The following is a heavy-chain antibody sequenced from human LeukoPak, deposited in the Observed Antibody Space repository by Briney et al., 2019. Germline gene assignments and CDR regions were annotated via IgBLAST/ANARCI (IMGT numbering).Heavy chain of an antibody. J-gene: IGHJ4*02. Sequence: GGPLRLSCSASGFPFSYYPMSWIRQAPGKGREGVSYITSGHTAIYYADSVKGRITISRDNAKNSLFLQMNSLRAEDTAVNYCARSGRNSPVDYWGQGTLVTFSS. CDR2: ITSGHTAI. D-gene: IGHD3-10*01. V-gene: IGHV3-11*01. CDR1: GFPFSYYP. CDR3: ARSGRNSPVDY.